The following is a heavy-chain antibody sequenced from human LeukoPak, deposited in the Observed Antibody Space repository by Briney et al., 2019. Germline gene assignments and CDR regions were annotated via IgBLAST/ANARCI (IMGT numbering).Heavy chain of an antibody. CDR3: AKDCRDGANYYYYMDV. CDR1: EFSVGSNY. J-gene: IGHJ6*03. D-gene: IGHD4/OR15-4a*01. CDR2: ISGSGVTT. Sequence: PGGSLRLSCAASEFSVGSNYMTWVRQAPGKGLEWVSDISGSGVTTFYADAVKGRFTISRDNSKNTLYMQMNSLRAEDTAVYYCAKDCRDGANYYYYMDVWGKGTTVTVSS. V-gene: IGHV3-23*01.